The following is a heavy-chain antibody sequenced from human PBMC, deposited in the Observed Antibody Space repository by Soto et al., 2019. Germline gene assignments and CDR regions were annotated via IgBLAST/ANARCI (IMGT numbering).Heavy chain of an antibody. CDR3: ARWPGIAAAGTG. J-gene: IGHJ4*02. Sequence: SVKVSCKASGGTFSSYAISWVRPAPGQGLEWMGGIIPIFGTANYAQKFQGRVTITADKSTSTAYMELSSLRSEDTAVYYCARWPGIAAAGTGWGQGTLVTVSS. CDR1: GGTFSSYA. CDR2: IIPIFGTA. V-gene: IGHV1-69*06. D-gene: IGHD6-13*01.